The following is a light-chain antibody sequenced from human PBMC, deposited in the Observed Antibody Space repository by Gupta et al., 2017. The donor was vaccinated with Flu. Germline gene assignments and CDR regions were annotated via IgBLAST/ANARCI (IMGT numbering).Light chain of an antibody. Sequence: DIVMTQSPDSLAVSLGERATINCKSSQSVLYSLNNKNYLAWYQQKPGQPPKVLFYWASTRESGVPDRFVGSGSGTDFTLTINSLQAGDVAVYYCEQYFGIQTFGQGTKVEIK. J-gene: IGKJ1*01. CDR1: QSVLYSLNNKNY. V-gene: IGKV4-1*01. CDR2: WAS. CDR3: EQYFGIQT.